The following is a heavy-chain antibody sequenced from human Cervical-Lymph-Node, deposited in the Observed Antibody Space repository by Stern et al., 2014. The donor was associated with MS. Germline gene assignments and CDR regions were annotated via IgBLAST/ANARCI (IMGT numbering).Heavy chain of an antibody. CDR2: IFPRDSNT. CDR3: ARSPATPSGYDRFDY. CDR1: GYLFDDYW. J-gene: IGHJ4*02. V-gene: IGHV5-51*03. Sequence: EVQLVQSGAEVKKPGESLKISCEASGYLFDDYWIGWVRQMSGRGLELVAIIFPRDSNTRYSPSVQGQVTISADKSISTAYLQWSSLKPSTIAMYSFARSPATPSGYDRFDYWGQGALVTVSS. D-gene: IGHD5-12*01.